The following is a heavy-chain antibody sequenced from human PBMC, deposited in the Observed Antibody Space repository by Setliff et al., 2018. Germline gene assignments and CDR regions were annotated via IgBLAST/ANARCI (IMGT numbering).Heavy chain of an antibody. D-gene: IGHD5-12*01. CDR3: AGDPPTIGYAFDI. CDR2: IWYDGSNT. V-gene: IGHV3-33*08. J-gene: IGHJ3*02. Sequence: GGSLRLSCAASGFTFSTYRMHWVRQAPGKGLEWVAVIWYDGSNTYYTGSVKGRFTISRDNSRNTLYLQMNSLRAEDTAVYYCAGDPPTIGYAFDIWGQGTMVT. CDR1: GFTFSTYR.